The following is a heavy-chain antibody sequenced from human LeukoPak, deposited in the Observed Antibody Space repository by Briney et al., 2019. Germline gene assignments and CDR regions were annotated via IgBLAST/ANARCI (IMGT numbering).Heavy chain of an antibody. Sequence: SETLSLTCTVSGGSISSSSYYWGWIRQPPGKGLEWIGSIYYSGSTNYNPSLKSRVTISVDTSKNQFSLKLSSVTAADTAVYYCARTTMVRGTYYMDVWGKGTTVTISS. V-gene: IGHV4-39*07. CDR3: ARTTMVRGTYYMDV. J-gene: IGHJ6*03. CDR2: IYYSGST. CDR1: GGSISSSSYY. D-gene: IGHD3-10*01.